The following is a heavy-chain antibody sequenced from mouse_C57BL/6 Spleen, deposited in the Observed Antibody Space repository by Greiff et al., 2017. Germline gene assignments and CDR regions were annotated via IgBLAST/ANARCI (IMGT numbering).Heavy chain of an antibody. J-gene: IGHJ4*01. D-gene: IGHD1-1*01. CDR3: ATSYYYGQDYYAMDY. CDR2: IYPRDGST. V-gene: IGHV1-78*01. Sequence: VQLQQSNAELVKPGASVKISCKVSGYTFTDHTIHWMKQRPEQGLEWIGYIYPRDGSTKYNEKFKGKATLTADKSSSTAYMQLNSLTSEDSAVXFCATSYYYGQDYYAMDYWGQGTSVTVSS. CDR1: GYTFTDHT.